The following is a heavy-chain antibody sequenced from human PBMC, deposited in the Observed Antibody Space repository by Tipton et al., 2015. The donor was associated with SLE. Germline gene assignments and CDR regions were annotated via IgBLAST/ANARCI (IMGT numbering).Heavy chain of an antibody. D-gene: IGHD3-3*01. Sequence: SLRLSCEASGFSFSNYAMSWLRQAPGKGLEWVSGISGSGKSDGTYYADSVKGRFTISRDNFKNTLYLQMNSLGAEDTAIYYCGKDYDFWSGYSPFDYWGQGTLVTVSS. CDR3: GKDYDFWSGYSPFDY. V-gene: IGHV3-23*01. J-gene: IGHJ4*02. CDR2: ISGSGKSDGT. CDR1: GFSFSNYA.